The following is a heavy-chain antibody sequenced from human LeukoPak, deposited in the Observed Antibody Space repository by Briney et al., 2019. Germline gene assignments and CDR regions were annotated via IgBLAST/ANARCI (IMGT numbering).Heavy chain of an antibody. V-gene: IGHV3-53*01. CDR1: GFTVSSNY. CDR3: ARTTEDVALDP. Sequence: PGGSLRLSCAASGFTVSSNYMSWVRQAPGKGLEWVSVIYSGGSTYYADSVKGRFTISRDNSKNTLYLQMNSLRAEDTAVYYCARTTEDVALDPWGQGTLVTVSS. CDR2: IYSGGST. J-gene: IGHJ5*02. D-gene: IGHD1-1*01.